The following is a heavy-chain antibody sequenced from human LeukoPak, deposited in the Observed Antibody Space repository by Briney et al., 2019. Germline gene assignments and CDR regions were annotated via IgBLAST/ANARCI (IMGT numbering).Heavy chain of an antibody. J-gene: IGHJ4*02. CDR3: AREDILTGYRFDY. CDR2: INPNSGGT. D-gene: IGHD3-9*01. V-gene: IGHV1-2*02. CDR1: GYTFTGYY. Sequence: ASVKVSCKASGYTFTGYYMHWVRQAPGQGLEWMGWINPNSGGTNYAQKFQGRVTMTRDTSISTAYMELSRLRSGDTAVYYCAREDILTGYRFDYWGQGTLVTVSS.